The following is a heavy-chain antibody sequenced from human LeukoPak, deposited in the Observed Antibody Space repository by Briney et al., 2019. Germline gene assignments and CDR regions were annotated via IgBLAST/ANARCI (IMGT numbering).Heavy chain of an antibody. D-gene: IGHD3-16*01. CDR2: ISGSGGST. Sequence: PGGSLRLSCAASGFTFSSYAMSWVRQAPGKELEWVSAISGSGGSTYYADSVKGRFTISRDNSKNTLYLQMNSLRAEDTAVYYCAKTSDTFLRTEGGPWGQGTLVTVSS. CDR3: AKTSDTFLRTEGGP. CDR1: GFTFSSYA. J-gene: IGHJ5*02. V-gene: IGHV3-23*01.